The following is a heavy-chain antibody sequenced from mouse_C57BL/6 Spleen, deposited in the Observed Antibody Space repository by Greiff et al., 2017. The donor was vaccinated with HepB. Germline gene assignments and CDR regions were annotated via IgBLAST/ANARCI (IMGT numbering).Heavy chain of an antibody. Sequence: EVQVVESEGGLVQPGSSMKLSCTASGFTFSDYYMAWVRQVPEKGLEWVANINYDGSSTYYLDSLKSRFIISRDNAKNILYLQMSSLKSEDTATYYCARGYDYDPWFAYWGQGTLVTVSA. V-gene: IGHV5-16*01. J-gene: IGHJ3*01. CDR2: INYDGSST. CDR1: GFTFSDYY. D-gene: IGHD2-4*01. CDR3: ARGYDYDPWFAY.